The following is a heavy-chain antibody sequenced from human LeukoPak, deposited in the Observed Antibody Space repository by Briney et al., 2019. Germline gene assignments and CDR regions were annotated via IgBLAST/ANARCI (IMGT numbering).Heavy chain of an antibody. CDR1: GGSVSSSSYY. J-gene: IGHJ4*02. D-gene: IGHD3-10*01. V-gene: IGHV4-61*01. CDR2: IYFSGST. Sequence: SETLCLTCTVSGGSVSSSSYYWSWIRQPPGQGLQWLGYIYFSGSTNYNPSLKSRVTISIDTSKNQFSLNLSSVTAADTAVYYCARDRAKLSRDGAAYYFDSWGQGILLTVSS. CDR3: ARDRAKLSRDGAAYYFDS.